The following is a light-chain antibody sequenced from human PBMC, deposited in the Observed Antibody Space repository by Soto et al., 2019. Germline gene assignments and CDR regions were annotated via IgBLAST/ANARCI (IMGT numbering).Light chain of an antibody. CDR3: PQYNNCLRT. CDR1: QSVSSK. CDR2: GAS. J-gene: IGKJ1*01. Sequence: EIVLTQAPGTLSVSPGERATLSCRASQSVSSKLAWYQQKPGQAPRLLFYGASTGATGIPARFSGSGSETEFTLSISSLQSEDFAVYYCPQYNNCLRTFGQRTKADIK. V-gene: IGKV3-15*01.